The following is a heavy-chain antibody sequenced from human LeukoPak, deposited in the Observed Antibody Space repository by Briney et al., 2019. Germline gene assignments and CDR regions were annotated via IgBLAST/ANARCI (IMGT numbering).Heavy chain of an antibody. J-gene: IGHJ4*02. D-gene: IGHD1-26*01. Sequence: PSQTLSLTCAVSGDSISSGGYSWSWIRQPPGKGLEWIGYIYHSGSPYYNPSLKSRVSISVDTSENQISLKLSSVTAADTAVYYCATMFSGSYFPFDSWGQGSLVTVSS. CDR1: GDSISSGGYS. CDR3: ATMFSGSYFPFDS. CDR2: IYHSGSP. V-gene: IGHV4-30-2*01.